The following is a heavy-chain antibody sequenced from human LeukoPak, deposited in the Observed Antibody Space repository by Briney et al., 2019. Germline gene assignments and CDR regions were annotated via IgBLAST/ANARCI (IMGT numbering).Heavy chain of an antibody. CDR3: ARLSTVTTSFDY. CDR2: FYTSGNS. CDR1: GGSISTYY. D-gene: IGHD4-17*01. V-gene: IGHV4-4*07. Sequence: SETLSLTCSVSGGSISTYYWSWIRRPAGKGLEWIGRFYTSGNSYYNPSLKSRVTMSVDTSKNQFSLKLSSVTAADTAVYYCARLSTVTTSFDYWGQGTLVTVSS. J-gene: IGHJ4*02.